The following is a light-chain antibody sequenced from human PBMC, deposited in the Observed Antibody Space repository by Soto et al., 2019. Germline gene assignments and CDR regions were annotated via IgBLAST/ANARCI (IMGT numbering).Light chain of an antibody. CDR1: QTIGSTY. CDR3: QQYASSPLLT. Sequence: EIVLTHSPGTLSLSPWETATLSCRASQTIGSTYLAWYQQKPGQAPRLLIFGTSRRATGIPDRFSGSGSGTNFTLSISRLEPEDFAVYYCQQYASSPLLTFGGGTKVDI. J-gene: IGKJ4*01. CDR2: GTS. V-gene: IGKV3-20*01.